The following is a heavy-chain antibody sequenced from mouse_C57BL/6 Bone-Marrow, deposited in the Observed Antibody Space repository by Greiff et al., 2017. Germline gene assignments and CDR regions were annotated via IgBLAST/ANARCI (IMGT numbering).Heavy chain of an antibody. J-gene: IGHJ3*01. CDR2: IDPHSGGT. CDR1: GYTFTSYW. D-gene: IGHD5-5*01. V-gene: IGHV1-72*01. Sequence: QVQLQQPGAELVKPGASVKLSCKASGYTFTSYWMHWVKQRPGRGLEWIGRIDPHSGGTKYNEKFKSKATLTVDKPSSTAYMQLSSLTSEDSAVYYCARDYPAWFAYWGQGTLVTVSA. CDR3: ARDYPAWFAY.